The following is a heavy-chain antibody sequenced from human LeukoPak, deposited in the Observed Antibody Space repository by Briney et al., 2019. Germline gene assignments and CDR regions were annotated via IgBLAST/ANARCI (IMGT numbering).Heavy chain of an antibody. CDR1: GGTFSSYA. CDR2: IIPIFGTA. Sequence: SVKVSCKASGGTFSSYAISWVRQAPGQGLEWMGGIIPIFGTANYAQKFQGRVTITADESTSTAYMELSSLRSEDTAVCYCARESSGSYYKSNFDYWGQGTLVTVSS. J-gene: IGHJ4*02. CDR3: ARESSGSYYKSNFDY. V-gene: IGHV1-69*01. D-gene: IGHD3-10*01.